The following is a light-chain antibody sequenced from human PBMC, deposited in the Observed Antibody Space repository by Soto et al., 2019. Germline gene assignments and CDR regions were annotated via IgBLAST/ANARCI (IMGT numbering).Light chain of an antibody. CDR2: GSS. J-gene: IGKJ4*01. Sequence: IVMTQSPATLSVSPGDEVTLSCRASENVGTNLAWYQQKPGQAPRLLIYGSSTRATGIPATFSGSGSGTEFTLTISSLQSEESAIYSCQQHNNWGLSFGGGTKVEIK. CDR1: ENVGTN. V-gene: IGKV3D-15*01. CDR3: QQHNNWGLS.